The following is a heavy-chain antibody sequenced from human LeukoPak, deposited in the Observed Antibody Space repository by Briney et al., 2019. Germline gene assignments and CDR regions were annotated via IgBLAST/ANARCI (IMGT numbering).Heavy chain of an antibody. D-gene: IGHD5-24*01. CDR1: GFIFSNYG. CDR2: IRHDGSNK. J-gene: IGHJ4*02. Sequence: GGSLRLSCTTSGFIFSNYGMHWVRQAPGKGLEWVAFIRHDGSNKYYADSVKGRCTISRDNSKKTVYLQMNSLRTEDTAVYYCAKDRWLQGYFDYWGQGTLVTVSS. CDR3: AKDRWLQGYFDY. V-gene: IGHV3-30*02.